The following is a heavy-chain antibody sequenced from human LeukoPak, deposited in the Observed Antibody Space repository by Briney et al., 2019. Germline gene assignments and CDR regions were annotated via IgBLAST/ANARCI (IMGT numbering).Heavy chain of an antibody. CDR1: GGSFSGYY. CDR3: ARDPAAANMEGVFFDY. D-gene: IGHD6-13*01. J-gene: IGHJ4*02. V-gene: IGHV4-34*01. Sequence: SETLSLTCAVYGGSFSGYYWSWIRQPPGKGLEWIGEINHSGSTNYNPSLKSRVTMSVDKSKNQFSLNLNSLTAADTAVYYCARDPAAANMEGVFFDYWGQGTLVTVSS. CDR2: INHSGST.